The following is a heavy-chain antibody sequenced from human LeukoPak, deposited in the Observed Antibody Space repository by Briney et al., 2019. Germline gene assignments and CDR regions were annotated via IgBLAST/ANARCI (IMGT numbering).Heavy chain of an antibody. D-gene: IGHD3-3*01. V-gene: IGHV3-30-3*01. CDR3: AKVGSSIFGVASHFGY. Sequence: GRSLRLSCAASGFTFSSYAMHWVRQAPGKGLEWVAVISYDGSNKYYADSVKGRFTISRDNSKNTLYLQMNSLRAEDTAVYYCAKVGSSIFGVASHFGYWGQGTLVTVSS. J-gene: IGHJ4*02. CDR1: GFTFSSYA. CDR2: ISYDGSNK.